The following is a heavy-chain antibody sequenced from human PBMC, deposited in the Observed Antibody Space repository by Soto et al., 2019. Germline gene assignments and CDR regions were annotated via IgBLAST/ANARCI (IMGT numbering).Heavy chain of an antibody. CDR1: GYTLSELS. D-gene: IGHD3-3*01. CDR2: FDPEDGKT. Sequence: QVQQVQSGAEVKKPGASVKVSCTVSGYTLSELSMHWVRQAPGKGLEWMGGFDPEDGKTTYAQKFQGRVTMTDDTPTNTAYMELSGLRSEDTAVYYCTTGQRPIRFLEWLSRYYFDFWGQGTLVTVSS. J-gene: IGHJ4*02. CDR3: TTGQRPIRFLEWLSRYYFDF. V-gene: IGHV1-24*01.